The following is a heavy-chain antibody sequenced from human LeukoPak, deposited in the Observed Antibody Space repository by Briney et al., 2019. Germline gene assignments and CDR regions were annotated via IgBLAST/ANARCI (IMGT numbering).Heavy chain of an antibody. CDR1: GDSIRSGDSY. CDR2: IYYVGSP. CDR3: ARLPITKRAMDA. D-gene: IGHD3-3*01. J-gene: IGHJ6*02. V-gene: IGHV4-39*01. Sequence: PSETLSLTCSVSGDSIRSGDSYWGWIRQDPRKGLEWIASIYYVGSPHYNPSLNSRRVTLSVDTAKNQFSLTLPSVTAADTAIYYCARLPITKRAMDAWGQGTTVTVSS.